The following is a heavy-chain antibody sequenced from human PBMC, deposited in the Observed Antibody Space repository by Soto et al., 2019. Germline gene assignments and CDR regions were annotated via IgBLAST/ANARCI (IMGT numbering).Heavy chain of an antibody. J-gene: IGHJ3*01. V-gene: IGHV3-23*01. Sequence: GGSLRLSCAASGFTFSIYGMSWVRQAPGKGLEWVSTISGSGGNTYYADSVKGRFTITRDNSKNMLYVQMNGLRAEDTAVYYCAKDLTYYESVDYYPIDPFDVWGQGTMVTVSS. D-gene: IGHD3-22*01. CDR3: AKDLTYYESVDYYPIDPFDV. CDR2: ISGSGGNT. CDR1: GFTFSIYG.